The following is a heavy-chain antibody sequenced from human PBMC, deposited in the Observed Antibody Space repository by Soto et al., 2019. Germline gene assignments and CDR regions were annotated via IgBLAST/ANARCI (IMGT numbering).Heavy chain of an antibody. CDR3: ARERGIAAFGSYRYYYYRNAV. Sequence: SETLSLTCTVSGGTISSYYWSWIRQPPGKGLEWIGYIYYSGSTNYNPSLKSRVTISVDTSKNQFSLKLSSVTAADTAVYYCARERGIAAFGSYRYYYYRNAVRSQRTTV. J-gene: IGHJ6*02. CDR1: GGTISSYY. D-gene: IGHD2-15*01. CDR2: IYYSGST. V-gene: IGHV4-59*01.